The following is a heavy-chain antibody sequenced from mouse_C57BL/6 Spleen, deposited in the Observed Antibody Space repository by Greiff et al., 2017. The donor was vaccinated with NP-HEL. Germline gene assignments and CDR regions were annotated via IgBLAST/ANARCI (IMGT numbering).Heavy chain of an antibody. J-gene: IGHJ4*01. D-gene: IGHD2-3*01. CDR3: ARLDGNYAMDY. CDR1: GYTFTSYW. Sequence: QVQLQQPGAELVMPGASVKLSCKASGYTFTSYWMHWVKQRPGQGLEWIGEIDPSDSYTNYNQKFKGKSTLTVDKSSSTAYMQLSSLTSEDSAVYYCARLDGNYAMDYWGQGTSVTVSS. CDR2: IDPSDSYT. V-gene: IGHV1-69*01.